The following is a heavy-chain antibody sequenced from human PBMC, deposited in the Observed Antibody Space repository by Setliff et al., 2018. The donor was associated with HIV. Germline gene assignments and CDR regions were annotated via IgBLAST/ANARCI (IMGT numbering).Heavy chain of an antibody. CDR3: ARPQWELGVDYYGMDV. J-gene: IGHJ6*02. D-gene: IGHD1-26*01. V-gene: IGHV5-51*01. CDR1: GYNFPNYW. CDR2: IYPDNSDA. Sequence: PGESLKISCRGSGYNFPNYWIAWVRQMPGKGLEWMGIIYPDNSDARYGPSFQGQVTISVDKTMRTAYMELSSLRSEDTAVYYCARPQWELGVDYYGMDVWGQGTTVTVSS.